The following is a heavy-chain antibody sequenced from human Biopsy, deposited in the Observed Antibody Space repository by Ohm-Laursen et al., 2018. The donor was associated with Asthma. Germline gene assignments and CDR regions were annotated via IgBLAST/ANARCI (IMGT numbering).Heavy chain of an antibody. Sequence: SSVKVSCKASGYTFNGAGITWVRQAPGQGLEWMGWISVYNGNTKVAQELQDRVTMITDTSTSTAYMELRSLRSDDTAVYFCARAVDYSHYYGIDVWGQGTTATVS. CDR2: ISVYNGNT. J-gene: IGHJ6*02. V-gene: IGHV1-18*01. D-gene: IGHD3-10*01. CDR1: GYTFNGAG. CDR3: ARAVDYSHYYGIDV.